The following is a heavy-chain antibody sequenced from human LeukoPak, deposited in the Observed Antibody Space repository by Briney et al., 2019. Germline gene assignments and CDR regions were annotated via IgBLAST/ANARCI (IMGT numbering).Heavy chain of an antibody. D-gene: IGHD4-17*01. J-gene: IGHJ6*03. Sequence: GGSLRLSCAASGFTFSSYAMSWVRQAPGKGLKWVSAIRGSGDSTNYADSVKGRFTISRDDSKNTLYLQMNSLRAEDTAVYYCAKGATVTYYHYYYMDVWGKGATVTVSS. V-gene: IGHV3-23*01. CDR1: GFTFSSYA. CDR3: AKGATVTYYHYYYMDV. CDR2: IRGSGDST.